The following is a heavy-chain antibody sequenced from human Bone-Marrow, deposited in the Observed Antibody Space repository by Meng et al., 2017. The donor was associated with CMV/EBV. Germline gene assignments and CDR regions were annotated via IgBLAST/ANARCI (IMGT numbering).Heavy chain of an antibody. CDR1: GFTFSSYW. CDR3: AKDVHYDFWSGYYPHYYYYGMDV. V-gene: IGHV3-30*02. CDR2: IRYDGSNK. Sequence: GESLKISCAASGFTFSSYWMSWVRQAPGKGLEWVAFIRYDGSNKYYADSVKGRFTISRDNSKNTLYLQMNSLRAEDTAVYYCAKDVHYDFWSGYYPHYYYYGMDVCGQGTTVTVSS. D-gene: IGHD3-3*01. J-gene: IGHJ6*02.